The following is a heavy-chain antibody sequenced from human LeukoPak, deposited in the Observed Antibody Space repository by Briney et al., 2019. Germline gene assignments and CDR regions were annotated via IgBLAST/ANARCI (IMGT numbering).Heavy chain of an antibody. J-gene: IGHJ6*04. CDR1: GFTFNNYW. CDR2: IKQDGSEQ. V-gene: IGHV3-7*03. D-gene: IGHD4-17*01. CDR3: ARHHFSTPPSATVTVGVDV. Sequence: PGGSLRLSCAASGFTFNNYWMNWVRQAPGKGLEWVAIIKQDGSEQYYVDSVRGRFTISRDNAKNSLYPQMNSLRAEDTAVYYCARHHFSTPPSATVTVGVDVWGRGTTVTVSS.